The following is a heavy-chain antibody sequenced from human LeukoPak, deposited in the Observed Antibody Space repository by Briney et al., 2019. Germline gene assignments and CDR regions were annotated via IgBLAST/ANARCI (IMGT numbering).Heavy chain of an antibody. J-gene: IGHJ4*02. V-gene: IGHV1-2*02. Sequence: ASVKVSCRASGYTFTGYYMHWVRQAPGQGLEWMGWINPNSGGTNYAQKFQGRVTMTRDTSISTAYMELSRLRSDDTAVYYCARDPGERLTMVRGVITPTFDYWGQGTLVTVSS. D-gene: IGHD3-10*01. CDR2: INPNSGGT. CDR3: ARDPGERLTMVRGVITPTFDY. CDR1: GYTFTGYY.